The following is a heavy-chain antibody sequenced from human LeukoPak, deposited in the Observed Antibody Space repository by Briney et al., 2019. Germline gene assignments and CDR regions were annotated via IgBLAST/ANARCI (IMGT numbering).Heavy chain of an antibody. V-gene: IGHV4-4*02. D-gene: IGHD3-10*01. J-gene: IGHJ4*02. CDR3: ARDLTEYYYGSGSPIWGY. CDR2: IYHSGST. Sequence: SETLSLTCAVSGGSISSSNWWSWVRQPPGKGLEWIGEIYHSGSTNYNPSLKSRVTISVDKSKNQFSLKLSSVTAADTAVYYCARDLTEYYYGSGSPIWGYWGQGTLVTVSS. CDR1: GGSISSSNW.